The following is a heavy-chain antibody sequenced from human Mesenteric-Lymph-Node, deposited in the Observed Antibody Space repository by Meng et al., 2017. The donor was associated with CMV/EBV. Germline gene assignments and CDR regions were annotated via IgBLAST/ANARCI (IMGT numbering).Heavy chain of an antibody. Sequence: GESLKISCAASGFTFSDFGMHWVRQSPDKGLEWVAVIWFDGSDEYYAGSVKGRFTISRDNSKNTLYLQMNSLRGEDTALYYCAKGTSSYSKYIDYWGQGTLVTVSS. J-gene: IGHJ4*02. CDR1: GFTFSDFG. CDR3: AKGTSSYSKYIDY. V-gene: IGHV3-33*03. D-gene: IGHD6-13*01. CDR2: IWFDGSDE.